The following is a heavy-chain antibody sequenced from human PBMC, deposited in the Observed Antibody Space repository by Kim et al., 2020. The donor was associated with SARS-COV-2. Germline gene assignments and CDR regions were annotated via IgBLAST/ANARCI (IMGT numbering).Heavy chain of an antibody. D-gene: IGHD4-17*01. Sequence: NCNPALKSRVTISVDTSKNQFSLKLRSVTAADTAVYYCARHSDYGGNFLYWGQGTLVTVSS. V-gene: IGHV4-59*08. CDR3: ARHSDYGGNFLY. J-gene: IGHJ4*02.